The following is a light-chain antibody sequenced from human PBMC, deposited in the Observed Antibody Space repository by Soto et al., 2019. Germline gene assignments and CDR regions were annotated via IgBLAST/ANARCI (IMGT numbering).Light chain of an antibody. CDR1: SSDVGSSNL. CDR2: EGG. J-gene: IGLJ1*01. Sequence: QSALTQPASVSGSPGQSITISCTGTSSDVGSSNLVSWYQHHPGEAPKLIIYEGGKRPSGVSNRFSGSKSAYTASLTISGLQAEDEADYYCCSYAGSSTPYVFGTGTKLTVL. V-gene: IGLV2-23*01. CDR3: CSYAGSSTPYV.